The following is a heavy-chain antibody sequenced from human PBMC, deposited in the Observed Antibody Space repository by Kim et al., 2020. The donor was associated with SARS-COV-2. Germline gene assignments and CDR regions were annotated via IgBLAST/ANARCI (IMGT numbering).Heavy chain of an antibody. J-gene: IGHJ4*02. Sequence: ASVKVSCRTSGGAFSGYYIHWVRQAPGRGLEWMGWIVHDTGGINYAGHFQGRVTMTRDTSISTVYLELSGLTSKDTAVYFCARWGTRRQEKFDFWGQGTLVTVSS. D-gene: IGHD7-27*01. CDR2: IVHDTGGI. CDR3: ARWGTRRQEKFDF. CDR1: GGAFSGYY. V-gene: IGHV1-2*07.